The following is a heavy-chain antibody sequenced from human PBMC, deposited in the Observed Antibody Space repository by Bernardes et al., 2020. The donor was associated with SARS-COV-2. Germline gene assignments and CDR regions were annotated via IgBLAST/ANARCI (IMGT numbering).Heavy chain of an antibody. D-gene: IGHD4-17*01. CDR3: ARDGGLTTVVTEILYYYYGMDV. CDR1: GYTFTSYY. J-gene: IGHJ6*02. Sequence: ASVKVSCKASGYTFTSYYMHWVRQAPGQGLEWMGIINPSGGSTSYAQKFQGRVTMTRDTSTSTVYMELSSLRSEDTAVYYCARDGGLTTVVTEILYYYYGMDVWGQGTTVTVSS. V-gene: IGHV1-46*01. CDR2: INPSGGST.